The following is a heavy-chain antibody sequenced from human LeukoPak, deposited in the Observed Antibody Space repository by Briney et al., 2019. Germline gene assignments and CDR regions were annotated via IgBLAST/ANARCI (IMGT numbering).Heavy chain of an antibody. J-gene: IGHJ3*02. Sequence: GGSLRLSCAASEFTFSDYSMNWVRQAPGKGLEWVSSISSNSDYISYEDRVKGRLTISTDKDKNSLYLQMNRMRDEAAAVNYCARDLYGDLNGEAFDIWGQGTMVTVSS. V-gene: IGHV3-21*01. CDR2: ISSNSDYI. D-gene: IGHD4-17*01. CDR3: ARDLYGDLNGEAFDI. CDR1: EFTFSDYS.